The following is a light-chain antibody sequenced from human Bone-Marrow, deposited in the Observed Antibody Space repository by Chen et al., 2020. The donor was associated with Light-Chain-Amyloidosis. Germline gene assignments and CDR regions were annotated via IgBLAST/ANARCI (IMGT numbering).Light chain of an antibody. CDR3: QLYGLSPGT. CDR2: GVS. V-gene: IGKV3-20*01. Sequence: GLTQSPGTLSLSPGESATLSCRATEDIQSTYLAWYQQKPGQAPRLLIYGVSFRASDTPDRFGGSGSGTDFTLTISRVKPEDFAVYYCQLYGLSPGTFGQWTKVEIK. J-gene: IGKJ1*01. CDR1: EDIQSTY.